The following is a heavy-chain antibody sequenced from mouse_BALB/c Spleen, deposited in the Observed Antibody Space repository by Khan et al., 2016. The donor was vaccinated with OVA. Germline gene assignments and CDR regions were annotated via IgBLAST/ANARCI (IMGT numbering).Heavy chain of an antibody. V-gene: IGHV5-12*02. CDR3: AGEGDDGGLAY. D-gene: IGHD2-3*01. CDR2: ISNRGSTT. CDR1: GFNFSDYY. Sequence: EVELVESGGGLVQPGGSLKLSCATSGFNFSDYYMYWVRQTPEKRLEWVAYISNRGSTTYYPDTVRGRFTISRDNAKNTLYLQMSRLKSEDTSMYYCAGEGDDGGLAYWGQGTLVTVSA. J-gene: IGHJ3*01.